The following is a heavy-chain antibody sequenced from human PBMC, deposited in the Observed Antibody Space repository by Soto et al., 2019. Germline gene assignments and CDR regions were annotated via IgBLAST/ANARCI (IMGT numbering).Heavy chain of an antibody. J-gene: IGHJ4*02. D-gene: IGHD1-1*01. CDR2: INPNSGGT. CDR1: GHTFSYYY. V-gene: IGHV1-2*07. CDR3: AREPATAKPEGVDS. Sequence: KVACKTSGHTFSYYYIHLSRQAPGHGVEWMGWINPNSGGTKYSPKFQGGVTMTRDTSINTAYMELTRLRSGDTAVYYCAREPATAKPEGVDSWAQGTLVT.